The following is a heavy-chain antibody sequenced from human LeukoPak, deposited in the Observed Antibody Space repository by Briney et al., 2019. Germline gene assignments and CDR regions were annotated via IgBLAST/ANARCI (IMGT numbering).Heavy chain of an antibody. V-gene: IGHV1-69*13. CDR2: IIPIFGTA. J-gene: IGHJ4*02. Sequence: SVKVSCKASGGTFSNYAISWVRQAPGQGLEWMGGIIPIFGTANSAQKFQARVTITADESTSTAYMELNSLRADDTAVYYCAREWSGFGELPNNWGQGTLVTVS. CDR3: AREWSGFGELPNN. CDR1: GGTFSNYA. D-gene: IGHD3-10*01.